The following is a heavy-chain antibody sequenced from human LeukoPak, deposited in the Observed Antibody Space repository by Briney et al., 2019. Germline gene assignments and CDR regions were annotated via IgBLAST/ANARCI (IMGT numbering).Heavy chain of an antibody. Sequence: ASVKVSCKASGYTFTGSYINWVRQAPGQGLEWMGRINPNSGDTNVAQKFQGRVTLTRDTSISTSYMELSSLRSDDTAVYYCARDRIMITFGGVDYWGQGTLVTVSS. D-gene: IGHD3-16*01. J-gene: IGHJ4*02. CDR1: GYTFTGSY. CDR2: INPNSGDT. V-gene: IGHV1-2*06. CDR3: ARDRIMITFGGVDY.